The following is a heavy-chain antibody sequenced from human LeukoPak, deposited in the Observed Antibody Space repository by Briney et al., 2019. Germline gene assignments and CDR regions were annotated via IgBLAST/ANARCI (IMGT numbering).Heavy chain of an antibody. CDR1: AFIFTSHW. CDR3: ARDLGYCTNGVCDTRFDY. V-gene: IGHV3-7*03. Sequence: GGSLRLSCQGSAFIFTSHWMNCVRHTPGKGREWVASIKEDGSERQYADSVKSRFSISRDNTKGSLFLQLNSQRAEDTAVYYCARDLGYCTNGVCDTRFDYWGQGTLVAVSS. CDR2: IKEDGSER. D-gene: IGHD2-8*01. J-gene: IGHJ4*02.